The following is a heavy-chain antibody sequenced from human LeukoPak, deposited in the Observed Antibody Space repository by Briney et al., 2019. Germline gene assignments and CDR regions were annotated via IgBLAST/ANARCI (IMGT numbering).Heavy chain of an antibody. CDR1: GYTFTGYY. CDR3: ARGPTVTTVYWFDP. Sequence: ASVKVSCKASGYTFTGYYMHWVRQAPGQGLEWMGWINPNSGGTNYAQKFQGRVTMTRDTSISTAYMELSRLRSDDTAVYYCARGPTVTTVYWFDPWGQGTLVTASS. CDR2: INPNSGGT. D-gene: IGHD4-11*01. V-gene: IGHV1-2*02. J-gene: IGHJ5*02.